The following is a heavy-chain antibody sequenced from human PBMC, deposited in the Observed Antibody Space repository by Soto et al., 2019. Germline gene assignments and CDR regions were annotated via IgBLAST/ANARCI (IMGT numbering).Heavy chain of an antibody. V-gene: IGHV1-18*01. CDR3: ARDAAGNDYYPGAWFEP. Sequence: QVQLVQSGSEVKKPGASVKVSCKASGYTFSDYGISGVRQAPGQGLEWIGWISVYSCNTSYAQSLQGRVIMTTDTSTSTAYMELRGLASDDTPVYYCARDAAGNDYYPGAWFEPWGQGTLVTVSS. D-gene: IGHD2-21*02. CDR2: ISVYSCNT. J-gene: IGHJ5*02. CDR1: GYTFSDYG.